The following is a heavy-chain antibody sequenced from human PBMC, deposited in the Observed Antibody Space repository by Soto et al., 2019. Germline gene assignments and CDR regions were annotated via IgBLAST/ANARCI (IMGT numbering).Heavy chain of an antibody. V-gene: IGHV3-11*05. CDR2: ISTTGSYT. Sequence: QVQLVESGGGLVKPGGSLRLSCAASGFTFNDYYMTWFRQAPGKGLEWVSCISTTGSYTNYADFVKGRFTVSRDNANNSMYLQMNSLRDEDTAVYYCARIVGARLNDYWGQGTLVTVSS. D-gene: IGHD1-26*01. CDR3: ARIVGARLNDY. J-gene: IGHJ4*02. CDR1: GFTFNDYY.